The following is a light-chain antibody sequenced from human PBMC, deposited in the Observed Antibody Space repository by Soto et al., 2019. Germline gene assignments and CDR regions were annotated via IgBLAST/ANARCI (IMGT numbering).Light chain of an antibody. CDR2: EGT. J-gene: IGLJ2*01. Sequence: QSALTQPASVSGSPGQSITISCTGTSSDVGSYDLVSWYQQHPGKAPKLMIYEGTKRPSGVSNRFSGSKSGDTASPTISGLQAEDEADYYCCSYAAGSTVVFGGGTKLTVL. CDR1: SSDVGSYDL. V-gene: IGLV2-23*01. CDR3: CSYAAGSTVV.